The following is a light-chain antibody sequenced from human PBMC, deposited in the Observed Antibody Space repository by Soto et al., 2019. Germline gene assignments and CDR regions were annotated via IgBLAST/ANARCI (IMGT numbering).Light chain of an antibody. CDR1: SGSVSTNYY. CDR3: VLYMGLGISV. CDR2: NTN. V-gene: IGLV8-61*01. Sequence: QTVVTQEPSFSVSPGGTVTFTCGLSSGSVSTNYYPSWYQQTPGQAPRTLIYNTNSRSSGVPDRFSGSILGNKAALTITVAQADDESDYYCVLYMGLGISVFGGGTQLTVL. J-gene: IGLJ2*01.